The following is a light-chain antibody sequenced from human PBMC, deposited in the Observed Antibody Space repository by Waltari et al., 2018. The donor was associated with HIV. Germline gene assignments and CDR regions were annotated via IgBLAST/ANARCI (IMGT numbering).Light chain of an antibody. J-gene: IGKJ1*01. CDR1: ESVSNR. Sequence: VLTQSPGTLSLSPGERATLACRASESVSNRLAWYQQKPGQAPRLLIFEVSSRATGIPDRFSGSGSGADFTLTISRLEPEDVAVYYGQQYGSSPPQTFGQGTKVEVK. CDR3: QQYGSSPPQT. V-gene: IGKV3-20*01. CDR2: EVS.